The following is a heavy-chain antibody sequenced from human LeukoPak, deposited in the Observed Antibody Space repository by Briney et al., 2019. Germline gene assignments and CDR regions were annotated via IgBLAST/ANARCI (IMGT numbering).Heavy chain of an antibody. J-gene: IGHJ4*02. CDR1: GCTFTSYD. D-gene: IGHD3-9*01. Sequence: ASVKVSCKASGCTFTSYDINWVRQATGQGLEWMGWMNPNSGNTGYAQKFQGRVTMTRNTSISTAYMELSSLRSEDTAVYYCARAGYFDWLLDDYWGQGTLVTVSS. V-gene: IGHV1-8*01. CDR2: MNPNSGNT. CDR3: ARAGYFDWLLDDY.